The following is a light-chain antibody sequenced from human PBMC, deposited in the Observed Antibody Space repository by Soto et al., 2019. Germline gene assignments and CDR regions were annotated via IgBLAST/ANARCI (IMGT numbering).Light chain of an antibody. Sequence: EIVLAQSPGTLSLYTGERATLFCRASQSIATSQLAWYQQKPGQATRLLIGASTRATGIPDRLSDSGSGTDFTLTIRRLEPEYFALYYCQQYGSLITFGQGTRLEIK. CDR3: QQYGSLIT. V-gene: IGKV3-20*01. CDR1: QSIATSQ. CDR2: GAS. J-gene: IGKJ5*01.